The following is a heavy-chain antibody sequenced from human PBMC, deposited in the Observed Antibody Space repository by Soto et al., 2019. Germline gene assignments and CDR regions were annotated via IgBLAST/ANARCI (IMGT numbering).Heavy chain of an antibody. J-gene: IGHJ1*01. CDR2: IYWDDDK. Sequence: QITLKESGPTLVKPTQTLTLTCTFSGFSLSTSGVGVGRIRQPPGKALEWLALIYWDDDKRYSPSLKSRLTITKDTSKNQVVLTMTNMDPVDTATYYCALLTYYYDSSGYYSSAEYFQHWGQGTLVTVSS. CDR1: GFSLSTSGVG. V-gene: IGHV2-5*02. D-gene: IGHD3-22*01. CDR3: ALLTYYYDSSGYYSSAEYFQH.